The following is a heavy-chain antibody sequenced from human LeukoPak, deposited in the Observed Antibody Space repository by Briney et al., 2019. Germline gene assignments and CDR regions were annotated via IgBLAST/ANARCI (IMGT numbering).Heavy chain of an antibody. V-gene: IGHV3-74*01. D-gene: IGHD1-26*01. CDR2: VNPDGSST. CDR1: GFSFSTFW. J-gene: IGHJ4*02. CDR3: VSDSESRSGGDY. Sequence: GGSLRLSCAASGFSFSTFWMHWVRQVPGKGLGWVSRVNPDGSSTSYADSVKGRFTISRDNAKNTVYLQMNSLRDEDTAVYYCVSDSESRSGGDYWGQGTLVTVSS.